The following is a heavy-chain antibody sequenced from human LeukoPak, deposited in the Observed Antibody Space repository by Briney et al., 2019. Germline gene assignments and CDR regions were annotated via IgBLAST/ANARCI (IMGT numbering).Heavy chain of an antibody. CDR2: ISAYNGNT. Sequence: ASVKVSCKASGYTFTSYDINWVRQATGQGLEWMGWISAYNGNTNYAQKLQGRVTMTTDTSTSTAYMELRSLRSDDTAVYYCARVDSSGYYSVLWYWGQGTLVTVSS. CDR3: ARVDSSGYYSVLWY. V-gene: IGHV1-18*01. D-gene: IGHD3-22*01. CDR1: GYTFTSYD. J-gene: IGHJ4*02.